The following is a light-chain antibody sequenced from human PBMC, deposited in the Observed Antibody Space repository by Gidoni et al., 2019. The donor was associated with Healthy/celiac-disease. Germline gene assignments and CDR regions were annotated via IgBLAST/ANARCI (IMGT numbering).Light chain of an antibody. V-gene: IGLV3-19*01. CDR3: NSRDSRGNHLGF. CDR1: SLRSYY. J-gene: IGLJ1*01. Sequence: SSELTQDPAVSVALGQTVRITCQGDSLRSYYASWYQQKPGQAPVLVIYGKNNRPSGIPDRFSGSSSGNTASLTITGAQAEDEADYYCNSRDSRGNHLGFFGTGTKVTVL. CDR2: GKN.